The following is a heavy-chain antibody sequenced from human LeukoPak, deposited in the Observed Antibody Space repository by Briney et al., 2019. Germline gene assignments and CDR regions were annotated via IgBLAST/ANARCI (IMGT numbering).Heavy chain of an antibody. V-gene: IGHV4-59*01. CDR3: ARDGHGSGSYDGFEI. J-gene: IGHJ3*02. CDR1: GGSISDYY. D-gene: IGHD3-10*01. Sequence: SETLSLICTVSGGSISDYYWTWIRQPPGKGLEWIGYIYDSGGTNYNPSLKSRVSISVDTSKNQFSLKLTSVTAADTAVYFCARDGHGSGSYDGFEIWGQGTMVTVSS. CDR2: IYDSGGT.